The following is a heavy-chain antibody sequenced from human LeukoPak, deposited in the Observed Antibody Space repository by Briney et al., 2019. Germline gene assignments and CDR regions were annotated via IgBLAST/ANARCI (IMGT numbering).Heavy chain of an antibody. J-gene: IGHJ4*02. D-gene: IGHD3-22*01. Sequence: SSETLSLTCTVSGVSISSYYWSWIRQPPGKGLEWIGYIYYSGSTNYNPSLKSRVTISVDTSKNQFSLKLSSVTAADTAVYYCAGGPRYYDSSAYYRFDYWGQGTLVTVSS. CDR3: AGGPRYYDSSAYYRFDY. CDR1: GVSISSYY. V-gene: IGHV4-59*01. CDR2: IYYSGST.